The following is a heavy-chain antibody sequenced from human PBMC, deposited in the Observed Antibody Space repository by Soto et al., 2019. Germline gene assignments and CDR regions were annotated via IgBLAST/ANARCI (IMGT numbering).Heavy chain of an antibody. CDR3: ARDPLYYSGSGRNYYYYMDV. J-gene: IGHJ6*03. CDR1: GDTFTNHY. V-gene: IGHV1-46*03. D-gene: IGHD3-10*01. CDR2: INPNGRGT. Sequence: ASVKVSCKASGDTFTNHYVHWIRQAPGRGLEWMGIINPNGRGTGYTWEFQGRVTMTRDTSTSTVYMELSNLRSEDTAVYYCARDPLYYSGSGRNYYYYMDVWGTGTTVTVSS.